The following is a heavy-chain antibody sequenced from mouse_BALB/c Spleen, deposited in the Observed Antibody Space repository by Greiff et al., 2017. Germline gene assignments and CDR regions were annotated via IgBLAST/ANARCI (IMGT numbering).Heavy chain of an antibody. CDR2: INPSNGRT. D-gene: IGHD2-1*01. CDR3: APYGNYVLYAMDY. CDR1: GYTFTSYW. Sequence: VQLQQPGAELVKPGASVKLSCKASGYTFTSYWMHWVKQRPGQGLEWIGEINPSNGRTNYNEKFKSKATLTVDKSSSTAYMQLSSLTSEDSAVYYCAPYGNYVLYAMDYWGQGTSVTVSS. V-gene: IGHV1S81*02. J-gene: IGHJ4*01.